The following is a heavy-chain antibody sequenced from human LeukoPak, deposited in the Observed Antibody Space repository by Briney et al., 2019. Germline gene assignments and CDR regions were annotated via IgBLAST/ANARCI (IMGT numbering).Heavy chain of an antibody. CDR2: ISPYNGNT. Sequence: ASVKVSCKTSGYTFTNYGISWVRQAPGQGLEWMGWISPYNGNTKYAQKFQGRITVTTDTSTSTAYMELRSLRSDDTAVYYCAREGYYGSGSYLNYMDVWGKGTTVTVSS. CDR1: GYTFTNYG. CDR3: AREGYYGSGSYLNYMDV. V-gene: IGHV1-18*01. D-gene: IGHD3-10*01. J-gene: IGHJ6*03.